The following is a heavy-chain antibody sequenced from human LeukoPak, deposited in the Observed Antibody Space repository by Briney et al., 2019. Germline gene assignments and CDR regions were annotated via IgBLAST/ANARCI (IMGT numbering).Heavy chain of an antibody. Sequence: PGRSLRLSCAASGFSFSSYAMHWVRQAPGKGLEWVSFIRYDGSNKYYADSVRGRFTISRDNSKNTLYLQMNSLRAEDTAVFYCARDLNIGDYWGQGTLVTVSS. CDR3: ARDLNIGDY. CDR1: GFSFSSYA. CDR2: IRYDGSNK. D-gene: IGHD2/OR15-2a*01. J-gene: IGHJ4*02. V-gene: IGHV3-30*04.